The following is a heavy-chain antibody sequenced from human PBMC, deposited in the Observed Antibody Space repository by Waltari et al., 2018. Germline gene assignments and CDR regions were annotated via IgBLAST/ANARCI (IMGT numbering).Heavy chain of an antibody. Sequence: QLPLQESGPTLVKPSETLSLTCPVSGVSISRSSYAWGWMRQSPGKGLEWIGSIYYSGTTYYNPTLESRVTISGDTSKNQFSLKLSSVTAADTAVYYCVRHWKRNGYRFDPWGQGTLVTVSS. CDR1: GVSISRSSYA. D-gene: IGHD5-12*01. J-gene: IGHJ5*02. V-gene: IGHV4-39*01. CDR3: VRHWKRNGYRFDP. CDR2: IYYSGTT.